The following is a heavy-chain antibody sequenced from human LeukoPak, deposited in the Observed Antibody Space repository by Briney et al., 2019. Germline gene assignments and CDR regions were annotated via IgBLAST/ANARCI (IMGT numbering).Heavy chain of an antibody. Sequence: GESLKISCKASGYSFTTYWIGWVRQVPGKGLEWVGIIYPADSTAKYSPSFQGQVTISADKSISTAYLQWSSLKASDTAIYYCARPPMRYSNSNDAFDIWGRGTMVTVSS. D-gene: IGHD3-22*01. V-gene: IGHV5-51*01. CDR2: IYPADSTA. CDR3: ARPPMRYSNSNDAFDI. CDR1: GYSFTTYW. J-gene: IGHJ3*02.